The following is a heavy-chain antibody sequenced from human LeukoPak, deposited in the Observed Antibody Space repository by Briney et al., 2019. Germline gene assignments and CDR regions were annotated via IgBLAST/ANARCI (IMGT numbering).Heavy chain of an antibody. D-gene: IGHD3-22*01. CDR1: GYTFTGYY. V-gene: IGHV1-2*02. Sequence: ASVKVSCEASGYTFTGYYMHWVRQAPGQGLEWMGWINPNSGGTNYAQKFQGRVAMTRDMSISTAYMELSRLRSDDTAVYYCARVIDSSGYHWHSYDNWGQGTLVTVSS. CDR3: ARVIDSSGYHWHSYDN. J-gene: IGHJ4*02. CDR2: INPNSGGT.